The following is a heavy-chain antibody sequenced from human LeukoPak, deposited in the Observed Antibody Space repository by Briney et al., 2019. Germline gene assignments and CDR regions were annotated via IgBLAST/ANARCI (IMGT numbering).Heavy chain of an antibody. J-gene: IGHJ4*02. Sequence: SETLSLTCAVYGGSFSDYYWSWIRHPPGKGLEWIGEINHSGSTNYNPSLKSRVTISVDTSKNQFSLKLSSVTAADTAVYYCARVESGWFGELLANWGQGTLVTVSP. D-gene: IGHD3-10*01. CDR3: ARVESGWFGELLAN. CDR1: GGSFSDYY. CDR2: INHSGST. V-gene: IGHV4-34*01.